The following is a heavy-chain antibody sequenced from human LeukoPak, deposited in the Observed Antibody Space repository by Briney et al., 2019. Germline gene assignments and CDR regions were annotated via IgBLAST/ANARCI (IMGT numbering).Heavy chain of an antibody. CDR2: ISGSGDRT. CDR1: GFTFSSYT. Sequence: GGSLRLSCAASGFTFSSYTMSWVRQAPGKGLEWVSAISGSGDRTFYADSVKGRFTISRDKSKTTLYLQMNSLRVDDTAVYYCAKAPGAYGSRAVDYWGQGTLVTVPS. D-gene: IGHD6-13*01. J-gene: IGHJ4*02. V-gene: IGHV3-23*01. CDR3: AKAPGAYGSRAVDY.